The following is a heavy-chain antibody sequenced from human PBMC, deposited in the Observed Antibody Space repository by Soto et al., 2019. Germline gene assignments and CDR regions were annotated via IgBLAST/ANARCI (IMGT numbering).Heavy chain of an antibody. Sequence: QPGGSLRLSCAASGFTFSSYAMHWVRQAPGKGLEWVAVISYDGSNKYYADSVKGRFTISRDNSKNTLYLQMNSLRAEDTAVYYCAREILRYCSGGSCYGPDYWGQGTLVTVSS. CDR3: AREILRYCSGGSCYGPDY. J-gene: IGHJ4*02. CDR2: ISYDGSNK. V-gene: IGHV3-30-3*01. D-gene: IGHD2-15*01. CDR1: GFTFSSYA.